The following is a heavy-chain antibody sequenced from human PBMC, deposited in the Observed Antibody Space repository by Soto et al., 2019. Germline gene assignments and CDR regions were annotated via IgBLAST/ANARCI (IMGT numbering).Heavy chain of an antibody. CDR3: ARILYSNTFYYYYMDV. CDR1: GFTVTSNY. J-gene: IGHJ6*03. D-gene: IGHD6-13*01. V-gene: IGHV3-53*04. Sequence: SGGSLRLSCAASGFTVTSNYMTWVRQAPGKGLEWVSVIDSGGSTYYADSVKGRFTISRHNSKNTLYLQMSSLRREDTAVYYCARILYSNTFYYYYMDVWGKGTTVTVYS. CDR2: IDSGGST.